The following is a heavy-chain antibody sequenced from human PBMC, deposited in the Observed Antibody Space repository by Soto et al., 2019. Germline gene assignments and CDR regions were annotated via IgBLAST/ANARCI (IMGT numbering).Heavy chain of an antibody. CDR1: GGSISSSSYY. J-gene: IGHJ3*02. CDR3: ALPSSGTPDAFDI. CDR2: IYYSGST. V-gene: IGHV4-39*01. Sequence: SETLSLTCAASGGSISSSSYYWGWIRQPPGKGLEWIGSIYYSGSTYYNPSLKSRVTISVDTSKNQFSLKLSSVTAADTAVYYXALPSSGTPDAFDIWGQGTMVTV. D-gene: IGHD3-10*01.